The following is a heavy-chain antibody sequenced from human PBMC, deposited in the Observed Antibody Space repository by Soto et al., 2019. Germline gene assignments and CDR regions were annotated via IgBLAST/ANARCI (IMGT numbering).Heavy chain of an antibody. J-gene: IGHJ3*02. Sequence: GGSLRLSCAASGFTFSTYTMNWVRQAPGKGLEWVSAITGSGDTTFYADSVKGRFTISRDNSRNTLYLQMNSLRAEDTAVFYCAKGLTSGWEYDAFDIWGQGTMVTVSS. CDR2: ITGSGDTT. CDR3: AKGLTSGWEYDAFDI. CDR1: GFTFSTYT. D-gene: IGHD6-19*01. V-gene: IGHV3-23*01.